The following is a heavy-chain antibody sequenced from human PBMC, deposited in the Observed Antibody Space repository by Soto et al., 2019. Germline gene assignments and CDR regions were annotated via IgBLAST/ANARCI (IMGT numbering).Heavy chain of an antibody. CDR2: IDPSDSYT. CDR3: AXHRSSGWYEHYYYGMDV. Sequence: PWESLKISCKGSGYSFTIYWISWVRQMPGKGLEWMGRIDPSDSYTNFSPSFQGHVTISADKSISTAYLQWSSLKASDTAMYYCAXHRSSGWYEHYYYGMDVWGQGTTVTVSS. J-gene: IGHJ6*02. V-gene: IGHV5-10-1*01. CDR1: GYSFTIYW. D-gene: IGHD6-19*01.